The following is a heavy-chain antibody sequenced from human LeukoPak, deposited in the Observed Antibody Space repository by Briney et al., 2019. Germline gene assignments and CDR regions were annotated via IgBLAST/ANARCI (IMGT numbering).Heavy chain of an antibody. J-gene: IGHJ4*02. CDR2: INPNSGGT. D-gene: IGHD4-17*01. V-gene: IGHV1-2*02. CDR1: GYTFTGYY. CDR3: ARVYGDLYYFDY. Sequence: ASVKVSCKASGYTFTGYYMHWVRRAPGQGLEWMGWINPNSGGTNYAQKFQGRVTMTRDTSISTAYMELSRLRSDDTAVYYCARVYGDLYYFDYWGQGTLVTVSS.